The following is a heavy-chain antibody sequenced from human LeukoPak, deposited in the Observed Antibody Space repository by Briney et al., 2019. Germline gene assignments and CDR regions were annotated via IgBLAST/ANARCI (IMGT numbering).Heavy chain of an antibody. V-gene: IGHV4-34*01. D-gene: IGHD3-9*01. J-gene: IGHJ4*02. CDR3: ARQMYYDILTGYFSFFSNFDY. CDR1: GGSISSYY. CDR2: INHSGST. Sequence: PSETLSLTCTVSGGSISSYYWSWIRQPPGKGLEWIGEINHSGSTNYNPSLKSRVTISVDTSKNQFSLKLSSVTAADTAVYYCARQMYYDILTGYFSFFSNFDYWGQGTLVTVSS.